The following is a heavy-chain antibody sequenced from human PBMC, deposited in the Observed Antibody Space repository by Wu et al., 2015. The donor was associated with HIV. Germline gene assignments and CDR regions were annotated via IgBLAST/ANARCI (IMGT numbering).Heavy chain of an antibody. V-gene: IGHV1-46*01. D-gene: IGHD2/OR15-2a*01. Sequence: QVHLVQSGAEVKKPGASVKISCKASGYTFANYYLHWVRQAPGQGLEWVGIFNPTSGSATYTQRFQGRVTMTRDTSTNTVYMEVSSLRFEDTAVYYCATAPPARTTSSTAGLVSLPFTLRPFGGR. CDR1: GYTFANYY. CDR2: FNPTSGSA. J-gene: IGHJ2*01. CDR3: ATAPPARTTSSTAGLVSLPFTLRPF.